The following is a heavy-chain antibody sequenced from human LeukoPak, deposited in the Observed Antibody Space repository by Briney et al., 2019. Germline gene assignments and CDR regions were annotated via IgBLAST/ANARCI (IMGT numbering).Heavy chain of an antibody. D-gene: IGHD2-15*01. CDR2: IYTSGST. J-gene: IGHJ4*02. CDR1: GGAISIDC. Sequence: PSETLSLTCTVSGGAISIDCWNWIWQPPGKGLEWIGRIYTSGSTNYNPSPKSRVTISVDKYTNKFSLKQSYVTVADTGGYSSVLGYRVGCSCYLPTGAPNLVDYWGQGTLVTVSS. CDR3: VLGYRVGCSCYLPTGAPNLVDY. V-gene: IGHV4-4*07.